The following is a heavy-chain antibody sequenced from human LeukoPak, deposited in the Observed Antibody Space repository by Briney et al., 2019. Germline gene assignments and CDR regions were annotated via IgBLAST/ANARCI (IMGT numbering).Heavy chain of an antibody. V-gene: IGHV1-18*01. CDR3: ARGTVAAAGTGNFDY. D-gene: IGHD6-13*01. CDR2: ISAYNGNT. Sequence: ASVKVSCKASGYTFTSYGISWVRQAPGQGLEWMGWISAYNGNTNYAQKLQGRVTMTTDTSTSTAYTELRSLRSDDTAVYYCARGTVAAAGTGNFDYWGQGTLVTVSS. J-gene: IGHJ4*02. CDR1: GYTFTSYG.